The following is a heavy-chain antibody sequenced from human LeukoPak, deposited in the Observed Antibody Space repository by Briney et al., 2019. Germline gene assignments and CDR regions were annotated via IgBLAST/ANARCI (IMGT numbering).Heavy chain of an antibody. D-gene: IGHD3-10*01. J-gene: IGHJ5*02. CDR2: ISSSGSTI. V-gene: IGHV3-48*03. CDR3: ARAGGLYGSGSYYNERWFDP. Sequence: SGGSLRLSCAASGFTFSSYEMNWVRQAPGKGLEWVSYISSSGSTIYYADSVKGRFTISRDNAKNSLCLQMNSLRAEDTAVYYCARAGGLYGSGSYYNERWFDPWGQGTLVTVSS. CDR1: GFTFSSYE.